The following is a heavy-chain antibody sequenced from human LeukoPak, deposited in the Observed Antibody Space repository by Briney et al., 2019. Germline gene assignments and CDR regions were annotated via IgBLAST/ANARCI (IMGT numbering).Heavy chain of an antibody. V-gene: IGHV3-30*02. D-gene: IGHD2-15*01. CDR1: GFTFGNYG. CDR2: IRYDGSKV. CDR3: ARDGTYSHFDY. Sequence: GGSLRLSCAASGFTFGNYGMHWVRQAPGEGLQWVAFIRYDGSKVYSADSVKGRLTISRDNSKNTLDLQMNSLRAEDTAVYYCARDGTYSHFDYWGQGTLVTVSS. J-gene: IGHJ4*02.